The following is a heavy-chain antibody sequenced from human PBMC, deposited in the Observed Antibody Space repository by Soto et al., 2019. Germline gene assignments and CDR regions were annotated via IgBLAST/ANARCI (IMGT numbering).Heavy chain of an antibody. V-gene: IGHV4-4*07. CDR1: GGSISSYY. CDR3: ASGGNSFDLIN. D-gene: IGHD3-16*01. J-gene: IGHJ4*02. CDR2: IYTSGST. Sequence: QVQLQESGPGLVKPSETLSLTCTVSGGSISSYYWNWIRQPAGKGLEWIGRIYTSGSTNYNPSLKSRVTRSVDTSKNQFSLELSSVTAADTAVYYCASGGNSFDLINWGQGTLVTVSS.